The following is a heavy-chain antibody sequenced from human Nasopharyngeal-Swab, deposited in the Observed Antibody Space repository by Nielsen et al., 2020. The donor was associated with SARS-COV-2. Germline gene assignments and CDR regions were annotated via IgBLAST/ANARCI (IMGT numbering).Heavy chain of an antibody. D-gene: IGHD2-21*02. J-gene: IGHJ3*02. CDR3: ARSHIVVVTDAFDI. CDR2: INPNSGGT. Sequence: ASVKVSCKASGYTFTGFYMHWVRQAPGQGLEWMVWINPNSGGTNYAQKFKGWVTMTRDTSISTAYMELSRLRYDDTAVDYCARSHIVVVTDAFDIWGQGTMVTVSS. CDR1: GYTFTGFY. V-gene: IGHV1-2*04.